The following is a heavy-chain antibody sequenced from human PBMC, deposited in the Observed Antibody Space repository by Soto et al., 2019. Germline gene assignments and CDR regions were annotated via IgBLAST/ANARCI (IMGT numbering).Heavy chain of an antibody. CDR1: GGSISSSSYY. J-gene: IGHJ5*02. V-gene: IGHV4-39*01. D-gene: IGHD6-13*01. CDR3: ARHSSRIRPFDP. Sequence: QLQLQESGPGLVKPSETLSLTCTVSGGSISSSSYYWGWIRQPPGKGLEWIGSIYYSGSTYYNPSLKSRVTISVDTSKNPFSLKLSSVTAADTAVYYCARHSSRIRPFDPWGQGTLVTVSS. CDR2: IYYSGST.